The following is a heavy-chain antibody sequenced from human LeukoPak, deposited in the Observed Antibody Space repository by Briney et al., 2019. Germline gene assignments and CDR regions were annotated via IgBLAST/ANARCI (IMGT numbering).Heavy chain of an antibody. Sequence: SETLSLTCTVSGGSISTYYWNWIRQPPGKGLEWIGYIYYSGSTNYSPSLKSRVIISVDTSKNQFSLKLSSVTAADTAVYYCARGVRTFGYWGQGTLVTVSS. D-gene: IGHD3-10*01. V-gene: IGHV4-59*01. CDR3: ARGVRTFGY. CDR2: IYYSGST. CDR1: GGSISTYY. J-gene: IGHJ4*02.